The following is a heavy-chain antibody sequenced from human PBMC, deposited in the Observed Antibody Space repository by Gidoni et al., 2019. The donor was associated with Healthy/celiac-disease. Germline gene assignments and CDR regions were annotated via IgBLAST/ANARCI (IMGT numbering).Heavy chain of an antibody. CDR2: IIPILGIA. J-gene: IGHJ3*02. CDR1: GGTFSSYA. Sequence: QVQLVQSGAAVKKPGSSVKVSCKASGGTFSSYAISWVRQAPGQGLEWMGRIIPILGIANYAQKFQGRVTITADKSTSTAYMELSSLRSEDTAVYYCARDRELTYYDILTGYYGSDAFDIWGQGTMVTVSS. V-gene: IGHV1-69*04. CDR3: ARDRELTYYDILTGYYGSDAFDI. D-gene: IGHD3-9*01.